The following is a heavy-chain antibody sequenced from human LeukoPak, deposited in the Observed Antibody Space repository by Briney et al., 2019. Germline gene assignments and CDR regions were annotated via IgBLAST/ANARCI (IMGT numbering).Heavy chain of an antibody. CDR3: AREGGRNSYLDY. V-gene: IGHV1-46*01. D-gene: IGHD1-26*01. Sequence: GASVKVSCKASGYTFSSYFIHWVRQAPGQGLQWMGVINPSGGSTGYAQEFQGRVTMTRDTSTSTVYMELGSLISEDTAVYYCAREGGRNSYLDYWGQGTQVIVSS. CDR1: GYTFSSYF. J-gene: IGHJ4*02. CDR2: INPSGGST.